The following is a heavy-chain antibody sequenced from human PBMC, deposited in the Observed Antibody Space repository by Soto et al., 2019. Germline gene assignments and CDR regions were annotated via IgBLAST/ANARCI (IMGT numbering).Heavy chain of an antibody. CDR2: ISYDGSNK. D-gene: IGHD3-3*01. Sequence: QPGGSLRLSCAASGFTFSSYAMHWVRQAPGKGLEWVAVISYDGSNKYYADSVKGRFTISRDNSKNTLYLQMNSLRAEDTAVYYCARVGRITIFGVVPTPVGLDVWGQGTTVTVSS. CDR1: GFTFSSYA. V-gene: IGHV3-30-3*01. J-gene: IGHJ6*02. CDR3: ARVGRITIFGVVPTPVGLDV.